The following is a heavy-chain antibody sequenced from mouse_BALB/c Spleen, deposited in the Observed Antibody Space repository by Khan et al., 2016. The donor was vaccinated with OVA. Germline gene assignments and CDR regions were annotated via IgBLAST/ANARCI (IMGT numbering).Heavy chain of an antibody. D-gene: IGHD2-3*01. CDR3: TRHGYFAWFTY. CDR1: GYSFTSYY. CDR2: IDPFSGST. V-gene: IGHV1-31*01. J-gene: IGHJ3*01. Sequence: EVELVESGPELMKPGASVKISCKASGYSFTSYYIHWMIESHGTSLEWIGYIDPFSGSTTYNQKFKGKATLTVDKSSNTAYIHLRNLTSEDSAVYYCTRHGYFAWFTYWGQGTLVTVSA.